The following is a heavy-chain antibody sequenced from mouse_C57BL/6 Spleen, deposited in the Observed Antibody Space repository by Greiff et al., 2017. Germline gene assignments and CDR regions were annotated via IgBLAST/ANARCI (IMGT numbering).Heavy chain of an antibody. J-gene: IGHJ4*01. CDR2: IDPANGNT. CDR3: ARGDGGAYYAMGC. V-gene: IGHV14-3*01. Sequence: EVQLQQSVAELVRPGASVKLSCTASGFNIKNTYMPWVKQRPEQGLEWIGRIDPANGNTKYAPKFQGKATITADTSSNTAYLQLSSLTSEDTAIYYCARGDGGAYYAMGCWGQGATVTVAS. CDR1: GFNIKNTY.